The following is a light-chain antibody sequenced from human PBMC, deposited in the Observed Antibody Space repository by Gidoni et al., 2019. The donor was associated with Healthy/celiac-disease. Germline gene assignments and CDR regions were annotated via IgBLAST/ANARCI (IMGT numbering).Light chain of an antibody. Sequence: DIHMTHSPSTLSASVGDRVTITCRASQSISSYLNWYQQKPGKAPKLLIYAASSLQSGVPSRFSGSGSGTDFTLTISSRQPEDFATYYCQQSYSTPRTLXQXPSWRSN. CDR3: QQSYSTPRT. V-gene: IGKV1-39*01. CDR1: QSISSY. J-gene: IGKJ2*01. CDR2: AAS.